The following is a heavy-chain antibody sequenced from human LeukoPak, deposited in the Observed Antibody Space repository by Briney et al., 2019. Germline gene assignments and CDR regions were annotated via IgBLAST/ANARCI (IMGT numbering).Heavy chain of an antibody. CDR1: GGTFSSYA. D-gene: IGHD3-22*01. CDR2: IIPIFGTA. V-gene: IGHV1-69*13. J-gene: IGHJ4*02. CDR3: ARTPDYYDSSGRGYYFDY. Sequence: SVKVSCKASGGTFSSYAISWVRQAPGQGLEWMGGIIPIFGTANYAQKFQGRVTITADESTSTAYMELSSLRSEDTAVYYCARTPDYYDSSGRGYYFDYWGQGTLVTVSS.